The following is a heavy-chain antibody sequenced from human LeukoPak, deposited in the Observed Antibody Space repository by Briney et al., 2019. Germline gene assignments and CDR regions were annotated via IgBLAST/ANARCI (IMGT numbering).Heavy chain of an antibody. CDR1: GFTFSSYA. CDR3: AKDHRPGIAAAGTGGFDY. CDR2: ISGSGGST. J-gene: IGHJ4*02. Sequence: GGSLRLSCAASGFTFSSYAMSWVRQAPGKGLEWVSAISGSGGSTYYADSVKGRFTSSRDNSKNTMYLQMNSLRADDTAVYYCAKDHRPGIAAAGTGGFDYWGQGTLVTVSS. V-gene: IGHV3-23*01. D-gene: IGHD6-13*01.